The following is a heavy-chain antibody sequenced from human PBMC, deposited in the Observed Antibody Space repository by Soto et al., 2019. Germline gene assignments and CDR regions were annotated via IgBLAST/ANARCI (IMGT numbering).Heavy chain of an antibody. CDR1: GDRLSNNTAA. CDR3: ARSGDRAEFDY. D-gene: IGHD5-18*01. CDR2: TKYRSKWYN. J-gene: IGHJ4*01. V-gene: IGHV6-1*01. Sequence: SQTLSLTCTISGDRLSNNTAAWNWSRQSPSRGLEWLGRTKYRSKWYNDYTVSVKSRITINPDTSKNQFSLQLNSVTPEDTAVYYCARSGDRAEFDYWGQGTLVTSPQ.